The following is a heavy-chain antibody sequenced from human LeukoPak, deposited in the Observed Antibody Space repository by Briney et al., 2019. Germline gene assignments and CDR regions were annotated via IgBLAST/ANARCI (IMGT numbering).Heavy chain of an antibody. Sequence: GSSVKVSCKASGGTFSSYAISWVRQAPGQGLEWMGRIIPILGIANYAQKFQGRVTITADKSTSTAYMELSSLRSEDTAVYYCARGRLRYFDWLPDDYYYYGMDVWGQGTTVTVSS. CDR3: ARGRLRYFDWLPDDYYYYGMDV. CDR2: IIPILGIA. J-gene: IGHJ6*02. D-gene: IGHD3-9*01. V-gene: IGHV1-69*04. CDR1: GGTFSSYA.